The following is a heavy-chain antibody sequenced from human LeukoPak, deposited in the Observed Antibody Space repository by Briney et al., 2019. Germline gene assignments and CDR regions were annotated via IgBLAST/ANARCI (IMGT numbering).Heavy chain of an antibody. CDR2: ISSSDNTI. CDR1: GFTFSDYY. Sequence: GGSLRLSCAASGFTFSDYYMSWIRQAPGQGLEWVSSISSSDNTIYYTDSVKGRFAISRDNAKNSLYLQMKSLRAEDTAVYYCARSFYTYDQWGQGTLVTVSS. D-gene: IGHD1-26*01. J-gene: IGHJ5*02. CDR3: ARSFYTYDQ. V-gene: IGHV3-11*04.